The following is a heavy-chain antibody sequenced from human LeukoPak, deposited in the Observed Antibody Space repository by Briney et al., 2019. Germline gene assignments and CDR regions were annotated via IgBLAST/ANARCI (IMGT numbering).Heavy chain of an antibody. J-gene: IGHJ4*02. V-gene: IGHV3-20*04. CDR3: ARFALKTPPTD. CDR1: GSIFDDHG. CDR2: INWSGGST. Sequence: GGSLRLSCAASGSIFDDHGMNWVRQAPGKGLEWVSGINWSGGSTSYADSVKGRFTISRDNAKNSLFLQMNSLRAEDTAVYYCARFALKTPPTDWGQGTLVTVSS.